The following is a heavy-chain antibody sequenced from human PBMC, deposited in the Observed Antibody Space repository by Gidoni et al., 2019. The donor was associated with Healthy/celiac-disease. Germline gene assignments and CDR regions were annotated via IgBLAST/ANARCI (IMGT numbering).Heavy chain of an antibody. Sequence: QVQLVQSGAEVKKPNASVKVSCKASGYTFTSSGISWVRQAPGQGLEWMGWISAYNGNTNYAQKLQGRVTMTTDTSTSTAYMELRSLRSDDTAVYYCARGEITMVRGVILYYYYGMDVWGQGTTVTVSS. D-gene: IGHD3-10*01. CDR3: ARGEITMVRGVILYYYYGMDV. J-gene: IGHJ6*02. V-gene: IGHV1-18*01. CDR1: GYTFTSSG. CDR2: ISAYNGNT.